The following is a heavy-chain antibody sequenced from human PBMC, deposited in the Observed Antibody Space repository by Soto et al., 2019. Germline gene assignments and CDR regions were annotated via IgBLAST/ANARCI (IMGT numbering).Heavy chain of an antibody. CDR1: GGSRSSFY. J-gene: IGHJ4*02. Sequence: PSETLSLTCTVSGGSRSSFYWSWIRQPPGKGLEWIGYIYYNGNTNYSPSLKSRVTMSVDTSKNQVFLKLTSVTAADTAVYFCARGGWYVDYWGQGTLVTVSS. V-gene: IGHV4-59*01. CDR3: ARGGWYVDY. CDR2: IYYNGNT. D-gene: IGHD6-19*01.